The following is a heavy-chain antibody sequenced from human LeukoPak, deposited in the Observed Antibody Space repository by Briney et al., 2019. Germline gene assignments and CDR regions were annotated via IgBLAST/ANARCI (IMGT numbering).Heavy chain of an antibody. J-gene: IGHJ4*02. CDR2: VYYSGYS. Sequence: SETLSLTCTVSGGSITSYYWAWLRQPPEKGLEWIGYVYYSGYSNYNPSLKSRVSMSEDTSMNQFSLKLASVTAADTAVYCCARHSIASDGARLFDYWGRGTLVTVSS. D-gene: IGHD2-21*01. CDR3: ARHSIASDGARLFDY. CDR1: GGSITSYY. V-gene: IGHV4-59*08.